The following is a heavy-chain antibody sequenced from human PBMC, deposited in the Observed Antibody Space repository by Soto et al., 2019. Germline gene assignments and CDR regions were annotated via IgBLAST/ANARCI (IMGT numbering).Heavy chain of an antibody. CDR3: ARAPTGTRGGYYYHYMDV. CDR2: TYYRSKWYN. V-gene: IGHV6-1*01. CDR1: GDSVSSNSAA. Sequence: PSQTLSLTCAISGDSVSSNSAAWNWIRQSPSRGLEWLGRTYYRSKWYNDYAVSVKSRITNNPDTSKNQFSLQLNSVTPEDTAVYYCARAPTGTRGGYYYHYMDVWRNGTPGTVSS. J-gene: IGHJ6*03. D-gene: IGHD1-1*01.